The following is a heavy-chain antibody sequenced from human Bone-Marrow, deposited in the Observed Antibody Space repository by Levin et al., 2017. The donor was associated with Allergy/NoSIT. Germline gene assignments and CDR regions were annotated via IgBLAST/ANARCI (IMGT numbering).Heavy chain of an antibody. V-gene: IGHV2-5*02. CDR3: ARENYFGSGSLDY. CDR2: IYWDDDK. CDR1: GFSLSTSGVG. Sequence: SGPTLVKPTQTLTLTCTFSGFSLSTSGVGVSWIRQPPGKALEWLAVIYWDDDKRFSASLMSRLTITKDTSKNQVVLSMTNMDPVDTATYYCARENYFGSGSLDYWGQGALVTVSS. J-gene: IGHJ4*02. D-gene: IGHD3-10*01.